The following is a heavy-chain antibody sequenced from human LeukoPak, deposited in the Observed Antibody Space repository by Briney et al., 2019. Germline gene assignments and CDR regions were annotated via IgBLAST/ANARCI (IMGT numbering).Heavy chain of an antibody. V-gene: IGHV1-69*13. CDR3: ARDRISFQGGSGYYFRVAMDY. CDR2: IIPIFGTA. CDR1: GGTFSSCA. Sequence: ASVKVSCKASGGTFSSCAINWVRQAPGQGLEWMGGIIPIFGTANYAQKFQGRVTITADESTSTAYMELSSLRSEDTAVYYCARDRISFQGGSGYYFRVAMDYWGQGTLVTVSS. D-gene: IGHD3-3*01. J-gene: IGHJ4*02.